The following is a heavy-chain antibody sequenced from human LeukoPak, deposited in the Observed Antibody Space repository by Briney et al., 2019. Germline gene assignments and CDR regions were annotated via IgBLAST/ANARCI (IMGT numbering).Heavy chain of an antibody. Sequence: ASVKVSCKASGGTFSSYAISWVRQAPGQGLEWMGGIIPIFGTANYAQKFQGRVTITADESTSTAYMELSSLRSEDTAVYYCASTPRPLGSFDYWGQGTLVTVSS. D-gene: IGHD1-26*01. CDR1: GGTFSSYA. V-gene: IGHV1-69*13. CDR2: IIPIFGTA. J-gene: IGHJ4*02. CDR3: ASTPRPLGSFDY.